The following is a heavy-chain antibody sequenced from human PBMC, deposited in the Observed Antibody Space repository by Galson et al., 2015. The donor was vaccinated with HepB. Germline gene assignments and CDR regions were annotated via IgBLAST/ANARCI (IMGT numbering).Heavy chain of an antibody. CDR2: IKQDGSGK. V-gene: IGHV3-7*01. J-gene: IGHJ5*02. CDR3: VRIWGYSGYDPPT. Sequence: SLRLSCAASGFTFSNYWMTWVRQAPGKGLEWVAHIKQDGSGKYYVDSVKGRFTVSRDNAKNSLYLQMNSLRAEDTAVYYCVRIWGYSGYDPPTWGQGTQVTVSS. D-gene: IGHD5-12*01. CDR1: GFTFSNYW.